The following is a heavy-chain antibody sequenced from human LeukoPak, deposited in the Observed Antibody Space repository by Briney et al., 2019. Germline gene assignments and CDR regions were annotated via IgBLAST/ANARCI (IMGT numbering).Heavy chain of an antibody. CDR2: ISRSGGST. D-gene: IGHD3-10*01. CDR3: AKSGDSPFGDY. CDR1: GLTFSSYA. J-gene: IGHJ4*02. Sequence: GGSLRLSCAASGLTFSSYAMSWVRQAPGKGLEWVSAISRSGGSTYYADSVKGRFTISRDNSKNTLYLQMNSLRAEDTAVYYCAKSGDSPFGDYWGQGTLVTVSS. V-gene: IGHV3-23*01.